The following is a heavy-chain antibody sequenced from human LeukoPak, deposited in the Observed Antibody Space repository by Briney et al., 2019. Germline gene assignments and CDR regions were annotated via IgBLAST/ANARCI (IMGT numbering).Heavy chain of an antibody. CDR1: GGSISSGRYH. Sequence: SETLSLTCTVSGGSISSGRYHWSWIRQPAGKGLEWIGRISTSVNTNYNPSLKSRVTISVDTSRNQFSLKLNSVTAADTAVYYCARFQVTRHSPFEDWGQGTLVTVSS. CDR2: ISTSVNT. D-gene: IGHD4-11*01. V-gene: IGHV4-61*02. CDR3: ARFQVTRHSPFED. J-gene: IGHJ4*02.